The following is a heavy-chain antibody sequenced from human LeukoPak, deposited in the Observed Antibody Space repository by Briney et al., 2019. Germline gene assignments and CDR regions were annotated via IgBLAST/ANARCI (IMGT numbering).Heavy chain of an antibody. Sequence: GASVKVSCKASGYTFTGYYMHWVRQAPGQGLEWMGWINPNSGGTNYAQKFQGRVTMTRDTSISTAYMELSRLRSDDTAVYYCARDFGRPTYGSGSYGGYYGMDAWGQGTTVTVSS. V-gene: IGHV1-2*02. CDR1: GYTFTGYY. D-gene: IGHD3-10*01. CDR3: ARDFGRPTYGSGSYGGYYGMDA. CDR2: INPNSGGT. J-gene: IGHJ6*02.